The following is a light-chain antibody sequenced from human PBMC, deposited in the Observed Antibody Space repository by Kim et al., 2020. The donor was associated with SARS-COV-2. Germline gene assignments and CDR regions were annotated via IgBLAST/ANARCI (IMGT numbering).Light chain of an antibody. J-gene: IGLJ2*01. CDR2: QDS. CDR3: QAWDSSHVV. Sequence: SYELTQPPSVSVSPGQTASITCSGDKLGDKYACWYQQKPGQSPVLVIYQDSKRPSGIPERFSGSNSGNTATPTISGTQAMDEADYYCQAWDSSHVV. CDR1: KLGDKY. V-gene: IGLV3-1*01.